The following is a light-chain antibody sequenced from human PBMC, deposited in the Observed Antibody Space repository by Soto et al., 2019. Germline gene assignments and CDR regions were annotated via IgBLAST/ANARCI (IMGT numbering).Light chain of an antibody. CDR2: KDT. J-gene: IGLJ1*01. V-gene: IGLV3-25*03. Sequence: SYELTQPPSVSVSPGQTARITCFGDALSKQYVSWYQQKPGQAPVLVIYKDTERPSGIPERFSGSTSGTTVTLTIDGVQAEDEADYFCQSADSSGTYYVFGTGFKVTVL. CDR1: ALSKQY. CDR3: QSADSSGTYYV.